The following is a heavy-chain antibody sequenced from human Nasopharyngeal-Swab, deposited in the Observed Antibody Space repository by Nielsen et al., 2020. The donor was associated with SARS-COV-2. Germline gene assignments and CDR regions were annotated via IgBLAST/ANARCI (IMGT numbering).Heavy chain of an antibody. CDR2: ISWNSGSI. D-gene: IGHD3-10*01. J-gene: IGHJ5*02. Sequence: SLKISCAASGFTFDDYAMHWVRQAPGKGLEWVSGISWNSGSIGYADSVKDRFTISRDNAKNSLYLQMNSLRAEDTALYYCAKDISADDGSGSYYPRGGFDPWGQGTLVTVSS. V-gene: IGHV3-9*01. CDR1: GFTFDDYA. CDR3: AKDISADDGSGSYYPRGGFDP.